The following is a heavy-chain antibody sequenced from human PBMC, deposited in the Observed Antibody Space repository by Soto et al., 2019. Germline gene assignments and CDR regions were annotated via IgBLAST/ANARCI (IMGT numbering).Heavy chain of an antibody. Sequence: GGSVRLSCTGSGFTFSSYAMHWVRLAPGKGLEWVAVVSYDGSIENYADSVRGRFTISRDNSKNTVFLQMNSLRVEDTAVYYCAKDLYYYDFSLDDSWGQGTLVTVSS. CDR2: VSYDGSIE. D-gene: IGHD3-16*01. J-gene: IGHJ5*02. V-gene: IGHV3-30*04. CDR3: AKDLYYYDFSLDDS. CDR1: GFTFSSYA.